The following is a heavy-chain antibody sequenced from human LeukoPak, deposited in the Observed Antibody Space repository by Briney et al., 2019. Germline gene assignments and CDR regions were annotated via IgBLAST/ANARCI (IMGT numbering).Heavy chain of an antibody. CDR1: GLTFSRYN. Sequence: PGGSLTLSCAASGLTFSRYNMNWVRQAPGKGQEWVSSIGTSSNNIYYTDSVKGRFTISRDNAKNSLYLQVDSLRVEDTAVYFCASGTVGNYALDYWGQGTLVTVSS. CDR2: IGTSSNNI. V-gene: IGHV3-21*01. J-gene: IGHJ4*02. D-gene: IGHD1-7*01. CDR3: ASGTVGNYALDY.